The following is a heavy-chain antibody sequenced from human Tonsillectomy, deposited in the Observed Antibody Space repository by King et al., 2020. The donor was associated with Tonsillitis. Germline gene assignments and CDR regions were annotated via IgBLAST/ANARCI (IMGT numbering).Heavy chain of an antibody. D-gene: IGHD3-22*01. Sequence: QLVQSGAEVKKPGSSVKVSCKASGGTFSSYAISCVRQAPGQGLEWMGRIIPILGIANYAQKFQGRVTITADKSTSTAYMELSSLRSEDTAVYYCASSDYYERRRSLDQHFQHWGQGTLVTVPS. J-gene: IGHJ1*01. V-gene: IGHV1-69*04. CDR3: ASSDYYERRRSLDQHFQH. CDR1: GGTFSSYA. CDR2: IIPILGIA.